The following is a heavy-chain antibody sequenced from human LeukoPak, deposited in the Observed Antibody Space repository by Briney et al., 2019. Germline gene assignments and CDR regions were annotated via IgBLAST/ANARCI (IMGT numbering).Heavy chain of an antibody. CDR2: MNPNGGNT. CDR1: GYTFTSYD. J-gene: IGHJ4*02. V-gene: IGHV1-8*01. CDR3: ARGIMVRGVIYDY. Sequence: ASVKVSCKASGYTFTSYDINWVRQATGQGLEWMGWMNPNGGNTGYAQKFQGRVTMTRNTSISTAYMELSSLRSEDTAVYYCARGIMVRGVIYDYWGQGTLVTVSS. D-gene: IGHD3-10*01.